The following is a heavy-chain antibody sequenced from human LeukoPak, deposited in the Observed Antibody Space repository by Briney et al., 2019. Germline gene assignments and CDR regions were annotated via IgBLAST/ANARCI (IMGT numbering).Heavy chain of an antibody. Sequence: SGGSLRLSCAASGFTFSSYGMHWVRQAPGKGLEWVAFIRYDGSNKYYADSVKGRFTISRDNSKNTLYLQMNSLRAEDTAVYYCAKDRIMFGEPYFDYWGRGPLVPVSS. CDR2: IRYDGSNK. CDR3: AKDRIMFGEPYFDY. CDR1: GFTFSSYG. J-gene: IGHJ4*02. V-gene: IGHV3-30*02. D-gene: IGHD3-16*01.